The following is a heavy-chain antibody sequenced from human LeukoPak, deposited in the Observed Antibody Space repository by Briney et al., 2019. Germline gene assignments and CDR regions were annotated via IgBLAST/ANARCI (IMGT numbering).Heavy chain of an antibody. CDR3: ASANPYSSSWYTSHYYYYYGMDV. CDR1: GGSISSSSYY. CDR2: IYYSGST. J-gene: IGHJ6*02. Sequence: PSETLSLTCTVSGGSISSSSYYWGWIRQPPGKGLEWIGGIYYSGSTYYNPSLKSRVTISVDTSKNQFSLKLSSVTAADTAVYYCASANPYSSSWYTSHYYYYYGMDVWGQGTTVTVSS. V-gene: IGHV4-39*01. D-gene: IGHD6-13*01.